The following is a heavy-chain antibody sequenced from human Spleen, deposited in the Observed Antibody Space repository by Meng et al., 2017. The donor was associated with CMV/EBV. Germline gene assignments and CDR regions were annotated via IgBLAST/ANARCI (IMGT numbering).Heavy chain of an antibody. D-gene: IGHD5-18*01. Sequence: SETLSLTCTVSGYSISSGYYWGWIRQPPGKGLEWIGSIYHSGSTHYNPSLKSRVTISADTSKNQFSLKLSSVTAADTAVYYCARGPRGYSYEKDWFDPWGQGTLVTVSS. CDR2: IYHSGST. CDR3: ARGPRGYSYEKDWFDP. J-gene: IGHJ5*02. CDR1: GYSISSGYY. V-gene: IGHV4-38-2*02.